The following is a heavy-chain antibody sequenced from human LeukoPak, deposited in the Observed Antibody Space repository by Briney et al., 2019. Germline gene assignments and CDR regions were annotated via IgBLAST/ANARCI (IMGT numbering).Heavy chain of an antibody. CDR2: ISSNGGST. D-gene: IGHD2-15*01. J-gene: IGHJ3*02. CDR3: ARGVGPFDI. Sequence: GGSLRLSCAASGFTFSSYAMHWVRQAPGTGLGYVSAISSNGGSTYYANSVKGRFTISRDNSKNTLYLQMGSLRAEDMAVYYCARGVGPFDIWGQGTMVTVSS. V-gene: IGHV3-64*01. CDR1: GFTFSSYA.